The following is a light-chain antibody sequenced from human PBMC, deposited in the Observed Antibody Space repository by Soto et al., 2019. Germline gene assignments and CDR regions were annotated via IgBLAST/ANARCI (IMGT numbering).Light chain of an antibody. CDR1: QSMSNW. V-gene: IGKV1-5*01. CDR2: DAS. CDR3: QQYNSYSRT. Sequence: DIQMTQSPSTLSASVGDRVTITCRTSQSMSNWLAWYHQKPGKAPKLLTYDASSFESGLPSRFSDGGSGTEFTLTISSLHPDEFATCYCQQYNSYSRTFRQGTNVEIK. J-gene: IGKJ1*01.